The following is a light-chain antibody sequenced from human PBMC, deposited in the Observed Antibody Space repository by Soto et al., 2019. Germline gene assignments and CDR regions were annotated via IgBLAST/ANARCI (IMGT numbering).Light chain of an antibody. CDR3: SSYTGSSTPV. CDR1: SSDVGGYNY. Sequence: QSVLTQPASVSGSPGQSITISCTGTSSDVGGYNYFSWYQHHPGKAPKLMIYEVSNRPSGVSNRFSGSKSGNTASLTISGLQAEDEANYYCSSYTGSSTPVFGGGTKLTVL. J-gene: IGLJ3*02. V-gene: IGLV2-14*01. CDR2: EVS.